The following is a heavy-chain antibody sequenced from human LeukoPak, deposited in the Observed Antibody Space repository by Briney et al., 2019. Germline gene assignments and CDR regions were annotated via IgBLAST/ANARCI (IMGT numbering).Heavy chain of an antibody. Sequence: GASVKVSCKASGYTFTSYAMNWVRQAPGQGLEWMGWINPNSGGTNYAQKFQGRVTMTRDTSISTAYMELSRLRSDDTAVYYCARQGQSRLTFDWLFSWGQGTLVTVSS. V-gene: IGHV1-2*02. CDR3: ARQGQSRLTFDWLFS. D-gene: IGHD3-9*01. CDR2: INPNSGGT. J-gene: IGHJ4*02. CDR1: GYTFTSYA.